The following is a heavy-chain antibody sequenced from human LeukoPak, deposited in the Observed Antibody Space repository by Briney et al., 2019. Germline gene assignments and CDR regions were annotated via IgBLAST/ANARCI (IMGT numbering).Heavy chain of an antibody. CDR2: ISAYNGNT. V-gene: IGHV1-18*01. J-gene: IGHJ1*01. CDR1: GYTFTSYG. Sequence: ASVKVSCKASGYTFTSYGISWVRQAPGQGLEWMGWISAYNGNTNYAQKLQGRVTMTTDTSTSTAYMELKSLRAEDTAVYYCAKGRKIWPAEYFQYWGQGTLVTVSS. CDR3: AKGRKIWPAEYFQY.